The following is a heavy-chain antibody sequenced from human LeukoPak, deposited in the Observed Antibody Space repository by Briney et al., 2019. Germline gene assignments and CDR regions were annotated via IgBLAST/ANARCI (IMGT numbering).Heavy chain of an antibody. CDR3: AKIPKGGYFDS. V-gene: IGHV3-23*01. CDR2: ISPSGDST. CDR1: GFTFNNYA. Sequence: PGGSLRLSCAASGFTFNNYAMNWVRQAPGKGLEWVSHISPSGDSTYYADSVKGRFTISRGSSKNTLSLQMNSLRAEDTAVYYCAKIPKGGYFDSWGQGTLVTVST. D-gene: IGHD2-2*01. J-gene: IGHJ4*02.